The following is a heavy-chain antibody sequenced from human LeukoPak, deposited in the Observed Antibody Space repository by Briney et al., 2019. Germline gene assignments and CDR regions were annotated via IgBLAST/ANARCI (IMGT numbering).Heavy chain of an antibody. CDR3: AKDVGKWESLHFFDY. V-gene: IGHV3-23*01. D-gene: IGHD1-26*01. CDR2: ISGSGAST. CDR1: GFTPSTNA. J-gene: IGHJ4*02. Sequence: GGSLRLSCLTSGFTPSTNAMSWVRQAPGKGLEWISGISGSGASTYYADSVKGRFTISRDDSRNTLYLQMNSLRGDDTAVYYCAKDVGKWESLHFFDYWGQGTLVTVSS.